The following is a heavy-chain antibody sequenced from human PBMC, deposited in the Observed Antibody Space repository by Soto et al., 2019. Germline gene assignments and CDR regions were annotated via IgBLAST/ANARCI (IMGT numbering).Heavy chain of an antibody. D-gene: IGHD3-22*01. CDR1: GFSLSTSGVG. Sequence: QITLKESGPTLVRPTQTLTLTCTFSGFSLSTSGVGVGWIRQPPGKALEWLSFIYWADDQRYSPSLRTRLTVTKDTSKHQVVLTKTNKDPVDTATYHCAHKADYYDGRLDPWGQGILVTVPS. V-gene: IGHV2-5*02. CDR2: IYWADDQ. CDR3: AHKADYYDGRLDP. J-gene: IGHJ5*02.